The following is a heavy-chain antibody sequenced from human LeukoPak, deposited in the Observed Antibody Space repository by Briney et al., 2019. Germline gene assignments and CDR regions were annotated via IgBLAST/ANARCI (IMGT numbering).Heavy chain of an antibody. CDR3: ARHEWGITNAFDI. D-gene: IGHD1-14*01. CDR1: GGSISSGTYY. Sequence: SETLSLTCTVSGGSISSGTYYWSWLRQPAGMGLEWIGRIHTSGSTNYNPSLKSRVTISVDTSKNQFSLKLRSVTAADTAVYYCARHEWGITNAFDIWGQGTMVTVSS. V-gene: IGHV4-61*02. CDR2: IHTSGST. J-gene: IGHJ3*02.